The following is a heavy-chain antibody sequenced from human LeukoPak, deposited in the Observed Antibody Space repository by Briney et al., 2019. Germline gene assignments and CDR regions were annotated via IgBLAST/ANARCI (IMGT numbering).Heavy chain of an antibody. CDR3: ASLISGALGVWFDP. CDR1: GGSISSYY. D-gene: IGHD3-3*01. V-gene: IGHV4-59*08. CDR2: IYYSGST. Sequence: PSETLSLTCTVSGGSISSYYWSWIRQPPGKGLEWIGYIYYSGSTNYNPSLKSRVTISVDTSKNQFSLKLSSVTAADTAVYYCASLISGALGVWFDPWGQGTLVTVSS. J-gene: IGHJ5*02.